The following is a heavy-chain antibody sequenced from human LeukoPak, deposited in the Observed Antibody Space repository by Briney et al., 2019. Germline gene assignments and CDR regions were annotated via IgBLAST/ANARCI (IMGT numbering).Heavy chain of an antibody. CDR2: ISAYNGNT. J-gene: IGHJ5*02. V-gene: IGHV1-18*01. CDR3: ARSGVNAHSRGNWFDP. D-gene: IGHD2-21*01. CDR1: GYTFTSYG. Sequence: GASVTVSCKASGYTFTSYGISWVRQAPGQGLEWMGWISAYNGNTNYAQKLRGRVTMTTDTSTSTAYMELRSLRSDDTAVYYCARSGVNAHSRGNWFDPWGQGTLVTVSS.